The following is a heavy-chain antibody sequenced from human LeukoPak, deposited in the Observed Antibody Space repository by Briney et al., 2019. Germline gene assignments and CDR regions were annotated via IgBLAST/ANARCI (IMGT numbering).Heavy chain of an antibody. Sequence: PGGSLRPSCATSGFNFDRYTIHWVRHAPGKGLEWVSLAGWAGGTTFYSDSVRGRFTISRDSGRKSVYLQMNSLTTDDTAFYFCAKELDTMFFDYWGQGALVTVSS. CDR1: GFNFDRYT. CDR3: AKELDTMFFDY. D-gene: IGHD3-10*02. J-gene: IGHJ4*02. V-gene: IGHV3-43*01. CDR2: AGWAGGTT.